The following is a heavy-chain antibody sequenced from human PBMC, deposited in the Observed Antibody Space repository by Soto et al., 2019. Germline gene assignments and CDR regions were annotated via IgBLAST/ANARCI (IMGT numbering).Heavy chain of an antibody. V-gene: IGHV1-18*01. J-gene: IGHJ4*02. D-gene: IGHD6-6*01. Sequence: ASVKVSCKVSGYTLTELSMHWVRQAPGQGLEWMGWISVYNGNTKYAQKLQGRVTMTTDTSTSTAYMELRSLRSDDTAVYYCARSSGHSSSPIDYWGQGTLVTVSS. CDR1: GYTLTELS. CDR2: ISVYNGNT. CDR3: ARSSGHSSSPIDY.